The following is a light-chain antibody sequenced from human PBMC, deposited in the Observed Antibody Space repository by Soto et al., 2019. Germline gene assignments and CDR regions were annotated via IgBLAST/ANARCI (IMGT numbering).Light chain of an antibody. Sequence: QSVLTQPASVSGSLGQSITMSCTGTSTDVGGYNFVSWYQQHPDKAPKLLIYEVTNRPSGVSNRFSGSKSGNTASLTISGLQAEDEADYYCCSYVDTDTWVFGGGTKLTVL. J-gene: IGLJ3*02. CDR3: CSYVDTDTWV. CDR2: EVT. V-gene: IGLV2-14*01. CDR1: STDVGGYNF.